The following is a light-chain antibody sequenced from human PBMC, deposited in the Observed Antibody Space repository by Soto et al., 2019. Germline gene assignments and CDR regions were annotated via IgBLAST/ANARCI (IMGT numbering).Light chain of an antibody. J-gene: IGKJ5*01. CDR2: GAS. CDR1: QSVSSN. CDR3: QQYNNWPIT. Sequence: EIVMTQSPATLSVSPGERATLSCRASQSVSSNLAWYQQKPGQAPRLLISGASTRATGVPARFSGSGSGTEFTLTITSLQSEDFAVYCCQQYNNWPITFGQGTRLEIK. V-gene: IGKV3D-15*01.